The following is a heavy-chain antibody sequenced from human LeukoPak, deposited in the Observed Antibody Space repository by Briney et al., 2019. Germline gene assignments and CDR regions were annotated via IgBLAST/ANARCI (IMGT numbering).Heavy chain of an antibody. CDR3: ARDPSGRLIVEDV. CDR1: GFTFSRYW. V-gene: IGHV3-7*01. J-gene: IGHJ6*04. Sequence: GGSLRLSCAASGFTFSRYWMSWVRQAPGKGLEWVANIKQDGSEKYYVDSVKGRFTISRDNAKNSLYLQMNSLRAEDTAVYYCARDPSGRLIVEDVWGKGTTVTVSS. CDR2: IKQDGSEK. D-gene: IGHD2-15*01.